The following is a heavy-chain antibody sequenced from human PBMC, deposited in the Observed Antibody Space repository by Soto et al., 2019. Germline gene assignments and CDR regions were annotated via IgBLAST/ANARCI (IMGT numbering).Heavy chain of an antibody. CDR3: ARDLRGVRGGHYYYGMDV. J-gene: IGHJ6*02. CDR2: INAGNGNT. Sequence: KQLGASVKVSCKASGYTFTSYAMHWVRQAPGKRLGWMGWINAGNGNTKYTQKFQGRVTITRDTSACTAYMELSSLRSEDTAVYYCARDLRGVRGGHYYYGMDVWGQGTTVT. CDR1: GYTFTSYA. V-gene: IGHV1-3*01. D-gene: IGHD3-10*01.